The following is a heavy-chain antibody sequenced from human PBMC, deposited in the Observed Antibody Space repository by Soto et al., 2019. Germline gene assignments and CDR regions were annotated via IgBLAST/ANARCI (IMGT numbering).Heavy chain of an antibody. D-gene: IGHD3-10*01. Sequence: QVQLQQWGAGLLKPSETLSLTCAVYGGSFSGYYWSWIRQTPGKGLEWIGEINDSGSTNHNPSLTSRVPILVETSQKQFSLELMCVTAVYTAVYCCPRGLLVWFGEFFRRGCYYYYMGVRGKGTAVTVSS. J-gene: IGHJ6*03. CDR2: INDSGST. CDR1: GGSFSGYY. V-gene: IGHV4-34*01. CDR3: PRGLLVWFGEFFRRGCYYYYMGV.